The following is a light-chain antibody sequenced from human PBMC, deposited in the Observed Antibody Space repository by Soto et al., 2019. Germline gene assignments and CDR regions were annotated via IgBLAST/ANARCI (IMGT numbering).Light chain of an antibody. CDR3: QQYGSSSWT. V-gene: IGKV3-20*01. CDR1: QSVSSSY. CDR2: GAS. J-gene: IGKJ1*01. Sequence: EIVLTQSPGTLSLSPGERATLSCRASQSVSSSYVAWYQQKPGQAPRLLIYGASSRATGIPDRFSGSGSGTDFTLTISRLEPEDFAVYYCQQYGSSSWTFGPGTKVDIK.